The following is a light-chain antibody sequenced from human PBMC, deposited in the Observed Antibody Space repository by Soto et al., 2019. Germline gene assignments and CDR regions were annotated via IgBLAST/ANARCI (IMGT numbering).Light chain of an antibody. J-gene: IGKJ2*01. Sequence: EIVLTQSPGTLSLSPGERATLSCRASQSVTSNYLAWYQRKPGQAPRLLIYAASSRATGIPDRFSGSGSGTDFTLTISRLEPEDFAVDYCHQYGYAQDTFGHGTKLEI. CDR2: AAS. CDR3: HQYGYAQDT. CDR1: QSVTSNY. V-gene: IGKV3-20*01.